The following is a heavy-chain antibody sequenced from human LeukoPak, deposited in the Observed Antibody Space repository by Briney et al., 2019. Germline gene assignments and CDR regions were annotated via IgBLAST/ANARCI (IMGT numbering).Heavy chain of an antibody. CDR1: GFTFSSYA. D-gene: IGHD4-17*01. CDR2: ISGSDYRT. CDR3: AKHKESYGDSCFDDY. Sequence: GGSLRLSCAASGFTFSSYAMSWVRQAPGKGLEWVSAISGSDYRTNYADSVKGRFTISRDNFKNTLYLQMNSLRAEDTAVYYCAKHKESYGDSCFDDYWGQGTLVTVSS. J-gene: IGHJ4*02. V-gene: IGHV3-23*01.